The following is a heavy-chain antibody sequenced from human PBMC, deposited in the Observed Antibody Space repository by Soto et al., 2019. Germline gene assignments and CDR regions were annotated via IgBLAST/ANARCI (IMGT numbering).Heavy chain of an antibody. V-gene: IGHV3-13*01. CDR1: GFTFSNYN. CDR3: ARGSCSSTSCSFYSYYGLDV. J-gene: IGHJ6*02. CDR2: IGTAGDT. Sequence: ESGGGLVQPGGSLRLSCAASGFTFSNYNMHWVRQSTGKGLEWVSAIGTAGDTYYSDSMKGRFTISRENAKNSLYLQMNSLRAEDTAVYYCARGSCSSTSCSFYSYYGLDVWGQGSTVTVSS. D-gene: IGHD2-2*01.